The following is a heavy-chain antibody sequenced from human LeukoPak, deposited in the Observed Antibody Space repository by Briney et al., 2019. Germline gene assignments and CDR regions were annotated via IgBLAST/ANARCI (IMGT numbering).Heavy chain of an antibody. V-gene: IGHV1-2*02. CDR3: ARVSLRYFDWLSDITNDFDY. CDR2: INSNSGGT. CDR1: RYTFTGYY. D-gene: IGHD3-9*01. Sequence: GASVKVSCKASRYTFTGYYMHWVRQAPGKGLAWMGWINSNSGGTHYPQKFQGRATMPRDTSISTAYMELSRMRSDYTAVYYCARVSLRYFDWLSDITNDFDYWGQGTLVTVSS. J-gene: IGHJ4*02.